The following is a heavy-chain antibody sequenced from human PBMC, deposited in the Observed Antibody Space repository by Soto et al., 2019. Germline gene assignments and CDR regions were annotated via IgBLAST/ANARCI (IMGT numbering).Heavy chain of an antibody. V-gene: IGHV2-5*02. CDR1: GFSLTSPDVG. CDR2: IYWDDDK. Sequence: VSGPTLVNPTQTITLTCTFSGFSLTSPDVGVGWIRQPPGKALEWLALIYWDDDKRYSPSLKSRLTITKDTSKNQVVLRMTNMDPVDTATYYCAHSRYSRSSFDYWGQGTLVTVSS. D-gene: IGHD6-6*01. CDR3: AHSRYSRSSFDY. J-gene: IGHJ4*02.